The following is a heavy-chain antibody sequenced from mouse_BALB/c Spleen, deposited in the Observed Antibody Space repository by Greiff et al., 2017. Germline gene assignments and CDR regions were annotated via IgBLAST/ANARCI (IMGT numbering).Heavy chain of an antibody. Sequence: EVQGVESGGGLVKPGGSLKLSCAASGFTFSSYAMSWVRQTPEKRLEWVATISSGGSYTYYPDSVKGRFTISRDNAKNTLYLQMSSLKSEDTAMYYCARDPADWYFDVWGAGTTVTVSS. CDR3: ARDPADWYFDV. CDR2: ISSGGSYT. J-gene: IGHJ1*01. V-gene: IGHV5-9-3*01. CDR1: GFTFSSYA.